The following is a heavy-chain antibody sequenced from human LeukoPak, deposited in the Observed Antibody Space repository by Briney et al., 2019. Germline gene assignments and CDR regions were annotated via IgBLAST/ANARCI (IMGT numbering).Heavy chain of an antibody. Sequence: SETLSLTCTVSGGSISSYYWSWIRQPPGKGLEWIGRIYISGTTNYNSSLKSRITMSLDTSKNQLSLKLSSVTAADTAVYYCARGGRYSSGWYLYWGQGTLVTVSS. CDR2: IYISGTT. D-gene: IGHD6-19*01. CDR1: GGSISSYY. V-gene: IGHV4-4*07. CDR3: ARGGRYSSGWYLY. J-gene: IGHJ4*02.